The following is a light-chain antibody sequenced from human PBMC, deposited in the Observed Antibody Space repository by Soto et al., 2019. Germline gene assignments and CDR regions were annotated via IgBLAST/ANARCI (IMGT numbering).Light chain of an antibody. CDR1: SSDVGGYNY. CDR2: DVS. V-gene: IGLV2-11*01. Sequence: QSALTQPRSVSGSPGQSVTISCTGTSSDVGGYNYVTWYQQHPDKAPKLLIYDVSKRPSGVPDHFSVSKSGSTASLTISGLQAEDEADYYCCSYAGSADVFGTGTKLTVL. J-gene: IGLJ1*01. CDR3: CSYAGSADV.